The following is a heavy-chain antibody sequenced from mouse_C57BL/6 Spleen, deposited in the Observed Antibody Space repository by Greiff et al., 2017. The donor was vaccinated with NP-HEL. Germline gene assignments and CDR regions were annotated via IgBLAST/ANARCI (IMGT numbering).Heavy chain of an antibody. CDR3: ELYYGSSYDAMDY. CDR1: GYTFTSYW. J-gene: IGHJ4*01. D-gene: IGHD1-1*01. CDR2: INPSSGYT. Sequence: QVHVKQSGAELAKPGASVKLSCKASGYTFTSYWMHWVKQRPGQGLEWIGYINPSSGYTKYNQKFKDKATLTADKSSSTAYMQLSSLTYEDSAVYYCELYYGSSYDAMDYWGQGTSVTVSS. V-gene: IGHV1-7*01.